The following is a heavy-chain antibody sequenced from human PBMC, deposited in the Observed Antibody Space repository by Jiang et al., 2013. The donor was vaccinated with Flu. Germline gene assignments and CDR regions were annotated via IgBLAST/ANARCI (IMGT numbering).Heavy chain of an antibody. CDR1: GFTFTTFV. D-gene: IGHD6-13*01. Sequence: VQLVESGGGVVQPGRSLRLSCAASGFTFTTFVMHWVRQAPGKGLEWVALISYDETTKYYADSVKGRFTVSRDNSKSTVYLQMNSLRVEDTAIYYCARDKDPNLIHYLGYWGQGTLVTASS. CDR3: ARDKDPNLIHYLGY. J-gene: IGHJ4*02. CDR2: ISYDETTK. V-gene: IGHV3-30-3*01.